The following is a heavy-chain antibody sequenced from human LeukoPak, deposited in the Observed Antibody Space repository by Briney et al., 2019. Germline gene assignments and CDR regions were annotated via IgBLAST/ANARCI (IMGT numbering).Heavy chain of an antibody. CDR1: GFTFSTYW. CDR3: GRDSSSPGGLDS. Sequence: GGSLRLSCAASGFTFSTYWMHWVRQAPGKGLEWVANINQDGSVSHYVASVRGRFTISRDNSKKSIYLHMNSLRAEDTAVYYCGRDSSSPGGLDSWGKGTLAPVSS. D-gene: IGHD6-6*01. J-gene: IGHJ4*02. V-gene: IGHV3-7*03. CDR2: INQDGSVS.